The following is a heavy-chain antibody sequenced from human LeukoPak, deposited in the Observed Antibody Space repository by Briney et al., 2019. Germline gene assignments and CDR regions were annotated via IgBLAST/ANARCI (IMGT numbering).Heavy chain of an antibody. CDR3: AKASDSSWPYYFDY. CDR1: GFTFSNYV. J-gene: IGHJ4*02. D-gene: IGHD6-13*01. Sequence: GGSLRLSCAASGFTFSNYVMAWVRQAPGKGLEWVSAIPGSTTSTYNADSVKGRFTISRDNSKNTLYLQMNSLRADDTAVYYCAKASDSSWPYYFDYWGQGTLVTVSS. CDR2: IPGSTTST. V-gene: IGHV3-23*01.